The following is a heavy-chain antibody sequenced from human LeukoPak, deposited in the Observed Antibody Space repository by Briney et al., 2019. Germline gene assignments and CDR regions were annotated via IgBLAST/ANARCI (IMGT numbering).Heavy chain of an antibody. D-gene: IGHD5-18*01. Sequence: SETLSLTCAVYGGSFSGYYWSWIRQPPGKGLEWIGEINHSGSTNYNPSLKSRVTISVDTSKNQFSLKLSSVTAADTAVYYCARHRGYSYGPATDFDYWGQETLVTVSS. CDR1: GGSFSGYY. J-gene: IGHJ4*02. V-gene: IGHV4-34*01. CDR2: INHSGST. CDR3: ARHRGYSYGPATDFDY.